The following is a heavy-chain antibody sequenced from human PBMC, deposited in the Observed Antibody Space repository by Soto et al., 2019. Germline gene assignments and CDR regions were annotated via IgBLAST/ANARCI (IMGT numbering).Heavy chain of an antibody. V-gene: IGHV3-30*18. CDR3: AKDEVGATDY. CDR2: ISYDGSNK. J-gene: IGHJ4*02. D-gene: IGHD1-26*01. CDR1: GFTFSSYG. Sequence: QVQLVESGGGVVQPGRSLRLSCAASGFTFSSYGMHWVRQAPGKGLEWVAVISYDGSNKYYADSVKGRFTISRDNSKNKLYLQMNSLRAEDTAVYYCAKDEVGATDYWGQGTLVTVSS.